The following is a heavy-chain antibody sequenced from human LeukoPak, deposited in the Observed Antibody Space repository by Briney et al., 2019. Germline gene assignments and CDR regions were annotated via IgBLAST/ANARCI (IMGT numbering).Heavy chain of an antibody. V-gene: IGHV4-59*08. Sequence: SETLSLTCTVSGDSFSSYYWSWIRQSPGKGLEWIAYISDSGSTNHNPSLKSRVTISVDTSKKQLSLKLSSVTAADPAVYYCARHSGLYSDFYFDYWGQGTLVTVSS. D-gene: IGHD1-26*01. CDR1: GDSFSSYY. J-gene: IGHJ4*02. CDR3: ARHSGLYSDFYFDY. CDR2: ISDSGST.